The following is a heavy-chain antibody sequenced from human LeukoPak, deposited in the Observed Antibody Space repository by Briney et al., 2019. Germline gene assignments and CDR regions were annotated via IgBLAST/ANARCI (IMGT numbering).Heavy chain of an antibody. J-gene: IGHJ4*02. Sequence: PGGSLRLSCAASGFTFDNYRMSRVRQAPGKGREWVSTVNADGGNTYYADSVKGRFTISRDNSKSTLILQMNSLRVEDTALYYCTKRVKYGGTWDHFADWGQGTLVTVSS. CDR3: TKRVKYGGTWDHFAD. D-gene: IGHD1-26*01. CDR2: VNADGGNT. V-gene: IGHV3-23*01. CDR1: GFTFDNYR.